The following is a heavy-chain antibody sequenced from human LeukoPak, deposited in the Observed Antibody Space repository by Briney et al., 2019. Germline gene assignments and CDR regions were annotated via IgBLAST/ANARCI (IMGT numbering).Heavy chain of an antibody. CDR3: ARGGSFGTY. Sequence: ASVKLSCKASGYSFTSYGINWVRQAPGQGLEWMGWISAYNGNTNYAQKLQGRVTLTTDTSTSTAYIELRRLRSDDTAVYYCARGGSFGTYWGQGSLVTVSS. CDR1: GYSFTSYG. V-gene: IGHV1-18*01. D-gene: IGHD3-10*01. CDR2: ISAYNGNT. J-gene: IGHJ4*02.